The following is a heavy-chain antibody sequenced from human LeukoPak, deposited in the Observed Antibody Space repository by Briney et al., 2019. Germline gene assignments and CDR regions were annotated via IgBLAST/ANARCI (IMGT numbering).Heavy chain of an antibody. J-gene: IGHJ2*01. CDR1: GYSFRNYG. D-gene: IGHD3-22*01. V-gene: IGHV1-3*01. Sequence: ASVKVSCKASGYSFRNYGMHWVRQAPGQRLEWVGWINPTNEKTKYSEKFQGRVTISRDTGASTVYMELSSLRSEDTAVYYCARDHRTESDGYYFVNELWYFDLWGRDTLVTVSS. CDR3: ARDHRTESDGYYFVNELWYFDL. CDR2: INPTNEKT.